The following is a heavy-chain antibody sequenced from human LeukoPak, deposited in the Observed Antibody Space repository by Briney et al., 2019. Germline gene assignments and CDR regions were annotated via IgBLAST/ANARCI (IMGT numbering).Heavy chain of an antibody. CDR2: ISYDGSIQ. V-gene: IGHV3-30*18. J-gene: IGHJ4*02. CDR3: AKDRQCRGGSCYSGFDS. D-gene: IGHD2-15*01. CDR1: GFTFSIYG. Sequence: GRSLRLSCAASGFTFSIYGMHWVRQAPGKGLEWVTLISYDGSIQHYVDSVKGRFTIARDNSKNTVYLQMNTLRAEDTAVYYCAKDRQCRGGSCYSGFDSWGQGTLVTVSS.